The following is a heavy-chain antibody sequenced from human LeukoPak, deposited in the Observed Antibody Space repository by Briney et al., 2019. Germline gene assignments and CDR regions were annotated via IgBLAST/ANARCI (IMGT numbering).Heavy chain of an antibody. V-gene: IGHV3-23*01. CDR3: AKDRHAPGRYCSSTSCFPFDS. CDR2: ISGSGGSP. Sequence: GGSLRLSCATSGFTFSSYAMSWVRQAPGKGLEWVSGISGSGGSPYYAHSVKGRFTISRDNTKNTLYLQMNSLRAEDTAVYYCAKDRHAPGRYCSSTSCFPFDSWGQGTLVTVSS. CDR1: GFTFSSYA. J-gene: IGHJ5*01. D-gene: IGHD2-2*01.